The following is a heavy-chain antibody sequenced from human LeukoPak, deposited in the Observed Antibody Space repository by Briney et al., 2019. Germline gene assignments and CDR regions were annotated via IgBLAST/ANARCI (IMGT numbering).Heavy chain of an antibody. V-gene: IGHV4-59*01. CDR1: GGSISSYY. CDR2: IYYSGST. Sequence: PSETLSLTCTVSGGSISSYYWSWIRQPPGKGLEWIGYIYYSGSTNYNPSPKSRVTISVDTSKNQFSLKLSSVTAADTAVYYCARGDSGDAFDIWGQGAMVTVSS. J-gene: IGHJ3*02. CDR3: ARGDSGDAFDI. D-gene: IGHD5-12*01.